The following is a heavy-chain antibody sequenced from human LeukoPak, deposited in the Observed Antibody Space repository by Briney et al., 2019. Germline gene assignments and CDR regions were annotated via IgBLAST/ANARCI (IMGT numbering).Heavy chain of an antibody. D-gene: IGHD3-9*01. Sequence: GGSLRLSCAASGFTFSDYYMSWIRQAPGKGLEWVSYISSSSSYTNYADSVKGRFTISRDNAKNSLYLQMNSLRAEDTAVYYCARVGQGIFTGYASDYWGQGTLVTVSS. J-gene: IGHJ4*02. CDR3: ARVGQGIFTGYASDY. V-gene: IGHV3-11*06. CDR2: ISSSSSYT. CDR1: GFTFSDYY.